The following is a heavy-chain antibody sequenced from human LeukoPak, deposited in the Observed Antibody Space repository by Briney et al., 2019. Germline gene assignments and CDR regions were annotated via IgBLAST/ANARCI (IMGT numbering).Heavy chain of an antibody. CDR1: GFTFSSYG. J-gene: IGHJ3*02. V-gene: IGHV3-30*02. Sequence: GGSLRLSCAASGFTFSSYGMLWVRQAPGKGLEWVAFIRYDGSNKYYADSVKGRFTISRDNSKNTLYLQMYSLRAEDTAVYYCAKGYYDFWSGYSTEAFDIWGQGTMVTVSS. D-gene: IGHD3-3*01. CDR3: AKGYYDFWSGYSTEAFDI. CDR2: IRYDGSNK.